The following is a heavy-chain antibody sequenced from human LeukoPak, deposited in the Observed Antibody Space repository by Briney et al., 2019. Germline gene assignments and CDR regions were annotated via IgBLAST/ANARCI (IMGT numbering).Heavy chain of an antibody. CDR2: IKQDGSEK. CDR1: GFTVSSNY. CDR3: ARDDGYSSSFYMDV. J-gene: IGHJ6*03. D-gene: IGHD6-13*01. V-gene: IGHV3-7*01. Sequence: PGGSLRLSCAASGFTVSSNYMSWVRQAPGKGLEWVANIKQDGSEKYYVDSVKGRFTISRDNAKNSLYLQMNSLRAEDTAVYYCARDDGYSSSFYMDVWGKGTTVTVSS.